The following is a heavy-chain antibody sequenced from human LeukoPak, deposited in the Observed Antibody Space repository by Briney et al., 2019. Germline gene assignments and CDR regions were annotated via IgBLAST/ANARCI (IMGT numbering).Heavy chain of an antibody. J-gene: IGHJ5*02. Sequence: SETLSLTCTVSGGSISSYYWSWIRQPPGKGLEWIGYIYYSGSTNYNPSLKSRVTISVDTSKNQFSLKLSSVTAADTAVYYCARGTPFIAAGWFDPWGQGTLVTVSS. CDR2: IYYSGST. V-gene: IGHV4-59*12. D-gene: IGHD6-13*01. CDR1: GGSISSYY. CDR3: ARGTPFIAAGWFDP.